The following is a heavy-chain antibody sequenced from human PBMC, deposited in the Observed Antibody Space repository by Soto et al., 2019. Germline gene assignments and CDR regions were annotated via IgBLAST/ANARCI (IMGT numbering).Heavy chain of an antibody. D-gene: IGHD6-19*01. CDR1: GGSISSYY. V-gene: IGHV4-59*01. Sequence: SETLSLTWTVSGGSISSYYWSWIRQPPGKGLEWIGYIYYSGSTNYNPSLKSRVTISVDTSKNQFSLKLSSVTAADTAVYYCAREKSSSGWAEYFQHWGQGTLVTVSS. CDR2: IYYSGST. CDR3: AREKSSSGWAEYFQH. J-gene: IGHJ1*01.